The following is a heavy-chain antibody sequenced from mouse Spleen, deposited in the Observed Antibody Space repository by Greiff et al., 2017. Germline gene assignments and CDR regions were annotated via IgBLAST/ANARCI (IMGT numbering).Heavy chain of an antibody. CDR2: IDPETGGT. J-gene: IGHJ4*01. Sequence: VKLVESGAELVRPGASVTLSCKASGYTFTDYEMHWVKQTPVHGLEWIGAIDPETGGTAYNQKFKGKATLTADKSSSTAYMELRSLTSEDSAVYYCTREGMDYWGQGTSVTVSS. CDR3: TREGMDY. V-gene: IGHV1-15*01. CDR1: GYTFTDYE.